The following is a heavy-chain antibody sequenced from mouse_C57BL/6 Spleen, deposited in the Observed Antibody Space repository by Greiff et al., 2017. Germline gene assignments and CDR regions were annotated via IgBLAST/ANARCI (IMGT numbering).Heavy chain of an antibody. V-gene: IGHV5-17*01. CDR3: ARFLYDGYYGAMDY. CDR2: ISSGSSTI. D-gene: IGHD2-3*01. J-gene: IGHJ4*01. Sequence: EVKPVESGGGLVKPGGSLKLSCAASGFTFSDYGMHWVRQAPEKGLEWVAYISSGSSTIYYADTVKGRFTISRDNAKNTLFLQMTSLRSEDTAMYYCARFLYDGYYGAMDYWGQGTSVTVSS. CDR1: GFTFSDYG.